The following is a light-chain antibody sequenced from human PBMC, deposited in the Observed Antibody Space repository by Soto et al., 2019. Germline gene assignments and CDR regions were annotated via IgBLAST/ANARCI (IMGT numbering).Light chain of an antibody. J-gene: IGKJ1*01. CDR2: AAS. V-gene: IGKV1-39*01. CDR1: QSISSY. Sequence: DIQMTQSPSSLSASVGDRVTITCGASQSISSYLNWYQQRPGKAPNLLIYAASSLQSGVPSRFSGGGSGTDFTLTITSLQPEDFATYYCQQSYSSPPTLGQGTKVHIK. CDR3: QQSYSSPPT.